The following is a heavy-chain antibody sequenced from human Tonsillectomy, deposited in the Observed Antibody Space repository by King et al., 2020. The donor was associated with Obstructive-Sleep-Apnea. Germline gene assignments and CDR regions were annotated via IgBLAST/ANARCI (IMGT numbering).Heavy chain of an antibody. V-gene: IGHV3-30*18. CDR1: GFTFSNYG. Sequence: QLVQSGGGVVQPGRSLTLSCAASGFTFSNYGMHWVRQAPGKGLEWVAVISDDGRNKYYGDSVKGRFTISRDNSKNTLILQVNSLRAEDTAVYYCAKESGYCSGGSCYPYYWGQGTLVTVSS. D-gene: IGHD2-15*01. CDR3: AKESGYCSGGSCYPYY. J-gene: IGHJ4*02. CDR2: ISDDGRNK.